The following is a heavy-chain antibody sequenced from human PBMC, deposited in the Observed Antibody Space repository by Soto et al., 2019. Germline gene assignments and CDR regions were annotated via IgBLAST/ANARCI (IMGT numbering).Heavy chain of an antibody. CDR3: ARRRVRSLILSSDSWVFDY. CDR1: GGSISSSNYY. V-gene: IGHV4-39*01. D-gene: IGHD3-22*01. Sequence: QLQLQESGPGLVKPSETLSLTCTVSGGSISSSNYYWAWIRQPPGKGLEWIGTIYYRGNIYYSPSLKSRVTISIDTSKSQFFLKLSSMTAADTAVYYCARRRVRSLILSSDSWVFDYWGQGALVTVSS. CDR2: IYYRGNI. J-gene: IGHJ4*02.